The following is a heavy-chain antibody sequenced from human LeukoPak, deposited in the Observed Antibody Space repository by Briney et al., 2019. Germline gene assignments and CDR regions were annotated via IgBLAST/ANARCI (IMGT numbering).Heavy chain of an antibody. CDR2: VIPILGTA. CDR1: GGTFSSYA. CDR3: ARGPQLSYYFDY. D-gene: IGHD5-18*01. J-gene: IGHJ4*02. V-gene: IGHV1-69*13. Sequence: GASVKVSCKASGGTFSSYAISWVRQAPGQGLEWMGGVIPILGTANYAQKFQGRVTITADESTSTAYMELSSLRSEDTAVYYCARGPQLSYYFDYWGQGTLVTVSS.